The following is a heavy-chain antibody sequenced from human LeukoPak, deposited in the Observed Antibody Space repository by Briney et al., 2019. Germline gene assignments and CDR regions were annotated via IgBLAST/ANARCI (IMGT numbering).Heavy chain of an antibody. CDR2: ISYDGSNK. Sequence: PGRSLRLSCAASGFTFSSYAMHWVRQAPGKGLEWVAVISYDGSNKYYADSVKGRFTIPRDNSKNTLYLQMNSLRAEDTAVYYCAGGSSGYLFDYWGQGTLVTVSS. D-gene: IGHD3-22*01. CDR1: GFTFSSYA. J-gene: IGHJ4*02. V-gene: IGHV3-30*04. CDR3: AGGSSGYLFDY.